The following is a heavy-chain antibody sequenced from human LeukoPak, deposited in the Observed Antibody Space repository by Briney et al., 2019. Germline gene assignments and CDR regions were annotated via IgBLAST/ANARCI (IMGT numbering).Heavy chain of an antibody. CDR2: IKEDGSDK. CDR3: ATWNSDWEFAY. J-gene: IGHJ4*02. V-gene: IGHV3-7*05. D-gene: IGHD1/OR15-1a*01. Sequence: GGSLTLSCAASGFTSSGSWMTWVRQAPGKGLEWVAHIKEDGSDKYYVDSVTGRFTISRDNTKNSLYLQMSSLRAEDTAVYYCATWNSDWEFAYWGQGTLVSVSS. CDR1: GFTSSGSW.